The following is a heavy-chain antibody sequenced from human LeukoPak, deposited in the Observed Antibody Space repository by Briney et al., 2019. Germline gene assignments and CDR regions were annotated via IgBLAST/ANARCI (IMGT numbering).Heavy chain of an antibody. Sequence: GGSLRLACAASGFTFDDYAIHWIRQPPGKGLEWVSGISWNSANIAYADSVQGRFTISRDNAKDSLYLQLNSLRPEDTAMYYCAKDRAHYFGSGSYWDYWGRGTLVTVSS. V-gene: IGHV3-9*01. CDR2: ISWNSANI. D-gene: IGHD3-10*01. J-gene: IGHJ4*02. CDR3: AKDRAHYFGSGSYWDY. CDR1: GFTFDDYA.